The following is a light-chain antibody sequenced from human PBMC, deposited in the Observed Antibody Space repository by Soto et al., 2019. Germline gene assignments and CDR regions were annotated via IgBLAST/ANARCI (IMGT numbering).Light chain of an antibody. Sequence: DIQMTQSPSSLSASVGDRVTITCRASQSISTNLNWYQQKPGKAPKLLIYASSSLQTGVPSRFTGSRSGTDFTLTISSLQPEDSATYYYQHSYETSCTFGQGTKVDIK. CDR3: QHSYETSCT. V-gene: IGKV1-39*01. CDR2: ASS. J-gene: IGKJ1*01. CDR1: QSISTN.